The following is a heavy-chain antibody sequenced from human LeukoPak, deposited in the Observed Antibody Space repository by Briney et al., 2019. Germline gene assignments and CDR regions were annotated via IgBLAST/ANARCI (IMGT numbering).Heavy chain of an antibody. J-gene: IGHJ4*02. Sequence: HSGRSLRLSCAASGFTLNSYGMHWVRQAPGKGLEWVAVIWYDGSNTYYADSVKGRFTISRDDSKNTLYLQMNSLRAEDTAVYFCARDVRRAAAGTMKYWGQGTLVTVSS. V-gene: IGHV3-33*01. CDR3: ARDVRRAAAGTMKY. CDR1: GFTLNSYG. D-gene: IGHD6-13*01. CDR2: IWYDGSNT.